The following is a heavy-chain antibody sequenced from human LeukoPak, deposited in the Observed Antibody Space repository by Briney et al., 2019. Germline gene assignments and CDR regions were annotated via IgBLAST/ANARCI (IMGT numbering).Heavy chain of an antibody. CDR2: IYYSGST. V-gene: IGHV4-59*11. Sequence: SETLSLTCTVSGGSISSHYWSWLRQPPGKGLEWIGYIYYSGSTNYNPSLKSRVTISVDTSKNQFSLKLSSVTAADTAVYYCARVSLPTYYYYYYMDVWGKGTTVTGSS. J-gene: IGHJ6*03. CDR3: ARVSLPTYYYYYYMDV. CDR1: GGSISSHY.